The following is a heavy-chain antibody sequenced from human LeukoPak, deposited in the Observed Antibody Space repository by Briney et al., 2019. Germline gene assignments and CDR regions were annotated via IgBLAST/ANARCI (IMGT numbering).Heavy chain of an antibody. CDR2: INHSGST. CDR3: ARGNAVVYYYDSSGYYFFAENYFDY. D-gene: IGHD3-22*01. J-gene: IGHJ4*02. CDR1: GGSFSGYY. V-gene: IGHV4-34*01. Sequence: SETLSLTCAVYGGSFSGYYWSWIRQPPGKGLEWIGEINHSGSTNYNPSLKSRVTISVDTSKNQFSLKLSSVTAADTAVYYCARGNAVVYYYDSSGYYFFAENYFDYWGQGTLVTVSS.